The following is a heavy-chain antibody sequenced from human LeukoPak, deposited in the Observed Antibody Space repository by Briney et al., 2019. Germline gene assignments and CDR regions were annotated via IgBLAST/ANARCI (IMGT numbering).Heavy chain of an antibody. CDR3: ARVTGYMIEDYFDY. CDR1: GFTFTSYW. J-gene: IGHJ4*02. Sequence: GSLRLSCVASGFTFTSYWMSWVRQPPGKGLEWIGEINDSGSTNYIPSLKSRVTISVDRSKNQFSLWLSSVTAADTAVYYCARVTGYMIEDYFDYWGQGTLVTVSS. V-gene: IGHV4-4*02. D-gene: IGHD3-22*01. CDR2: INDSGST.